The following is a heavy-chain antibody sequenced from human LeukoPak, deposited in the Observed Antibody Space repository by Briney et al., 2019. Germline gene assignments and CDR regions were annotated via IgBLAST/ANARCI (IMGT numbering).Heavy chain of an antibody. V-gene: IGHV4-59*11. CDR3: ATEPAAAGEYYYYMDV. CDR1: GGSISRHY. Sequence: NPSETLSLTCTVSGGSISRHYWSWIRQPPGKGLEWIGYIYYSGNTNYNPSLKSRVSMSVDTSKNQFSLNLSSLTAADTAVYYCATEPAAAGEYYYYMDVWGKGTTVTVSS. CDR2: IYYSGNT. D-gene: IGHD6-13*01. J-gene: IGHJ6*03.